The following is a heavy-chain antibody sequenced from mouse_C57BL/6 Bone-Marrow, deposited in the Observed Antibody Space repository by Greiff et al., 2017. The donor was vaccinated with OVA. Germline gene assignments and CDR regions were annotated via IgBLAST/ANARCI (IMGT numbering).Heavy chain of an antibody. V-gene: IGHV1-64*01. CDR2: IHPNSGST. D-gene: IGHD2-4*01. J-gene: IGHJ3*01. CDR3: ALDYDWFAY. Sequence: VQLQQPGAELVKPGASVTLSCKASGYTFTSYWMHWVKQRPGQGLEWIGMIHPNSGSTNYNEKFKSKATLTVDKSSSTAYMQLSSLTSEDAAVYYCALDYDWFAYWGQGTLVTVSA. CDR1: GYTFTSYW.